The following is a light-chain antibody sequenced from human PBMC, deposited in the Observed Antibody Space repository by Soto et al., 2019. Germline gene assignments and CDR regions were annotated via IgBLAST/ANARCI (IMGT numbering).Light chain of an antibody. CDR1: QTITKY. Sequence: DIQMTQSPSSLSASVGDRVTITCRASQTITKYLNWYQHKPGKAPKLLIYAASSLQGGAPSRFSGSGSGTDFTLTISSLQPEDFATYYCQQSYTIPLTFGGGTKVDI. J-gene: IGKJ4*01. V-gene: IGKV1-39*01. CDR2: AAS. CDR3: QQSYTIPLT.